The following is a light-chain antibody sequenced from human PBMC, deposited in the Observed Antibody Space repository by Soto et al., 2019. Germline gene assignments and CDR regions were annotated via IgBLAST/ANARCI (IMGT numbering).Light chain of an antibody. CDR3: QKYNSAPWT. V-gene: IGKV1-27*01. Sequence: DIQMTQSPSSLSASVGDRVTITCRASQGMSNYLGWYQQKPGKVPKLLIYAASTLQSGVPSRFSGSGSGTDFTLTISSLQPEDVATYYCQKYNSAPWTFGQGTKVEIK. CDR1: QGMSNY. J-gene: IGKJ1*01. CDR2: AAS.